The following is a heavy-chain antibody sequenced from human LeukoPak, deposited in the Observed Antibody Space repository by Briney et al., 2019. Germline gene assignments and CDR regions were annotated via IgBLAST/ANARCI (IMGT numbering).Heavy chain of an antibody. J-gene: IGHJ5*02. Sequence: SETLSLTCTVSGGSISSYYWSWIRQPPGKGLEWIGYIYYSGSTNYNPSLKSRVTISVDTSKNQFSLKLSSVTAADTAVYYCARDSEMFAGFDPWGQGTLVTVSS. CDR1: GGSISSYY. V-gene: IGHV4-59*01. CDR3: ARDSEMFAGFDP. D-gene: IGHD3-16*01. CDR2: IYYSGST.